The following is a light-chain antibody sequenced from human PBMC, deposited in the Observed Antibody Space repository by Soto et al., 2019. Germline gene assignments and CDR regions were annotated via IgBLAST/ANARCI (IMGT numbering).Light chain of an antibody. CDR3: QQYGSSQLT. J-gene: IGKJ4*01. V-gene: IGKV3-20*01. Sequence: EIVLTHSPGTLSLSPGERATLSCRASQSVSSSYLAWYQQKPGQAPRLLIYGASSRATGIPDRFSGSGSGRDLAVTISRLEPEDFAVYYCQQYGSSQLTVGGGPKADIK. CDR2: GAS. CDR1: QSVSSSY.